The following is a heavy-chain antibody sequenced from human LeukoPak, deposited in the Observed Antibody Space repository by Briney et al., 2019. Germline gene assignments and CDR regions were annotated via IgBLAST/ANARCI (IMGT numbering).Heavy chain of an antibody. J-gene: IGHJ4*02. Sequence: PSETLSLTCTVSGGSISSYYWSWIRQPPGKGLEWIGYIYYSGSTNYNPSLKSRVTISVDTSKNQFSLKLSSVTAADTAVYYCARLADGSSDYWGQGTLVTASS. V-gene: IGHV4-59*08. CDR2: IYYSGST. CDR3: ARLADGSSDY. CDR1: GGSISSYY. D-gene: IGHD3-22*01.